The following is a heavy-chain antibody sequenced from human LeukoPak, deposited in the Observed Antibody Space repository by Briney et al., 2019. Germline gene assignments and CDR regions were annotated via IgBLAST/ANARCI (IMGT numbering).Heavy chain of an antibody. V-gene: IGHV1-18*01. CDR3: ARVDCGGDCFDPNWFDP. J-gene: IGHJ5*02. D-gene: IGHD2-21*02. CDR1: GYTFTSYG. CDR2: ISAYNGNT. Sequence: GASVKVSCKASGYTFTSYGISWVRQAPGQGLEWMGWISAYNGNTNYAQKLQGRVTMTTDTSTSTAYMELRSLRSDDTAVYYCARVDCGGDCFDPNWFDPWGQGTLVTVSS.